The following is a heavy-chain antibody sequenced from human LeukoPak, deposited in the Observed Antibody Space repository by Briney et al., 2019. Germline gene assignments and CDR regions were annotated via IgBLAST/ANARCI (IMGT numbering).Heavy chain of an antibody. D-gene: IGHD3-22*01. V-gene: IGHV3-7*01. Sequence: GGSLRLSCAASGFTFSSYWMSWVRQAPGKGLEWVANIKQDGSEKYYVDSVKGRFTISRDNAKNSLYVQMNSLRAEDTAVYYCARDDDYYDSSGYYCDYFDYWGQGTLVTVSS. CDR2: IKQDGSEK. CDR1: GFTFSSYW. CDR3: ARDDDYYDSSGYYCDYFDY. J-gene: IGHJ4*02.